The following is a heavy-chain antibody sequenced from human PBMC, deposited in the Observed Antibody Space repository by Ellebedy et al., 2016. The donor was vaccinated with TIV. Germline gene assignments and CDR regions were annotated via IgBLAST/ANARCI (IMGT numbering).Heavy chain of an antibody. CDR3: ARDRDCGSYYDY. D-gene: IGHD1-26*01. Sequence: GESLKISCAASGFTFSTYCMTWVRQAPGKGLEWVANLGQDGTGKYYVDSVEGRFTISRDNAKNSLYLQMNSLRVEDTAVYYCARDRDCGSYYDYWGQGTLVTVSS. V-gene: IGHV3-7*01. J-gene: IGHJ4*02. CDR1: GFTFSTYC. CDR2: LGQDGTGK.